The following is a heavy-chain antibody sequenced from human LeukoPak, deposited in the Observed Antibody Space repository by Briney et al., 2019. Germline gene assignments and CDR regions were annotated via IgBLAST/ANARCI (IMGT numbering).Heavy chain of an antibody. CDR3: ARAQHPYYYGSGSYL. D-gene: IGHD3-10*01. J-gene: IGHJ4*02. CDR1: GFTFSSYW. Sequence: GGSLRLSCAASGFTFSSYWMSWVRQAPGKGLEWVANIKQDGSEKYYVDSVKGRFTISRDNAKNLLYLQMNSLRAEDTAVYYCARAQHPYYYGSGSYLWGQGTLVTVSS. V-gene: IGHV3-7*01. CDR2: IKQDGSEK.